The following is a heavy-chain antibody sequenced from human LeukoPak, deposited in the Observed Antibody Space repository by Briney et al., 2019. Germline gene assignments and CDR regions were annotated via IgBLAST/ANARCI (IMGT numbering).Heavy chain of an antibody. Sequence: SETLSLTCTVSGDSLSNTSYYWHWVRQPPGRGPEWVGSIYNSGTTYYNPSLKSRVTISVDTSKNQFSLKVSSVTAADTAVYYCASRVYGLGSFNYWGQGTLVTVSS. CDR3: ASRVYGLGSFNY. V-gene: IGHV4-39*01. D-gene: IGHD3-10*01. CDR1: GDSLSNTSYY. J-gene: IGHJ4*01. CDR2: IYNSGTT.